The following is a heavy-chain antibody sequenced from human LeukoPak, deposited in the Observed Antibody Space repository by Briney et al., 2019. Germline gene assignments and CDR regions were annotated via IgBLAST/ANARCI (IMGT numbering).Heavy chain of an antibody. CDR1: GGSISSYY. CDR2: IYTSGRT. Sequence: SETLSLTCTVSGGSISSYYWSWIRQPAGKGLEWIGRIYTSGRTNYHPSLKGRLTLSVDTSKNQLSLKLYSVTAADTAVYYCARGLAAVRWFDPWGQGTLVTASS. D-gene: IGHD6-19*01. CDR3: ARGLAAVRWFDP. V-gene: IGHV4-4*07. J-gene: IGHJ5*02.